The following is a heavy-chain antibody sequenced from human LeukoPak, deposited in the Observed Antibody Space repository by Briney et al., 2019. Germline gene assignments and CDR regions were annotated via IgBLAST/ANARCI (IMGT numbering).Heavy chain of an antibody. V-gene: IGHV3-48*04. CDR1: GFTFSSYS. Sequence: GGSLRLSCAASGFTFSSYSMNWVRQAPGKGLEWVAYISSSSSTIYYADSVKGRFTISRDNTKNSLYLQMNSLRAEDTAVYYCARDIYYDSSGYYGSVYWGQGTLVTVSS. CDR2: ISSSSSTI. CDR3: ARDIYYDSSGYYGSVY. J-gene: IGHJ4*02. D-gene: IGHD3-22*01.